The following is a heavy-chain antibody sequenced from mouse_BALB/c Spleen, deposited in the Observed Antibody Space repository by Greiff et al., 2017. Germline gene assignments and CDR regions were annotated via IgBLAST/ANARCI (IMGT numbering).Heavy chain of an antibody. J-gene: IGHJ3*01. Sequence: VQLQESGPGLVAPSQSLSITCTVSGFSLTSYGVHWVRQPPGKGLEWLGVIWAGGSTNYNSALMSRLSISKDNSKSQVFLKMNSLQTDDTAMYYCANYGNYGLAYWGQGTLVTVSA. CDR3: ANYGNYGLAY. CDR1: GFSLTSYG. D-gene: IGHD2-1*01. V-gene: IGHV2-9*02. CDR2: IWAGGST.